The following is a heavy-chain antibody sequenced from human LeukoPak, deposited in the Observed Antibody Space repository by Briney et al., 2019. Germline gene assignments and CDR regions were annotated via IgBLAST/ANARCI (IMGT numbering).Heavy chain of an antibody. CDR3: AREYSNYVLGY. D-gene: IGHD4-11*01. V-gene: IGHV4-61*02. J-gene: IGHJ4*02. CDR2: IYTSGST. Sequence: PSETLSLTCTVSGGSISSGSYYWSWIRQPAGKGLEWIGRIYTSGSTNYNPSLKSRVTISVDTSKNQFSLKLSSVTAADTAVYYCAREYSNYVLGYRGQGTLVTVSS. CDR1: GGSISSGSYY.